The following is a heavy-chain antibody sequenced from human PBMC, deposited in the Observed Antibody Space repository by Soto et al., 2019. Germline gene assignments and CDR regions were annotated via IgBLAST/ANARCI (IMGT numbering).Heavy chain of an antibody. Sequence: GGSLRLSCAASGFTFSDFWMSWVRQAPGKGLECVANIKEDGSEKYYVDSVKGRFTISRDNAKNSLYLQMNSLRAEDTAVFYCVRNKNIVGKFDPCGQGTLVTVSS. J-gene: IGHJ5*02. CDR1: GFTFSDFW. D-gene: IGHD2-15*01. CDR3: VRNKNIVGKFDP. V-gene: IGHV3-7*03. CDR2: IKEDGSEK.